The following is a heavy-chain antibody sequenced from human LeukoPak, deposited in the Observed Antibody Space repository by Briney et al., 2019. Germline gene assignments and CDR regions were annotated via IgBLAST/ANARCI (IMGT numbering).Heavy chain of an antibody. CDR2: ISSSSSSI. V-gene: IGHV3-21*01. Sequence: GGSLRLSCAASGFTFRSYTMNWVRQAPGKGLEWVSSISSSSSSIYYADSVKGRFTISRDNAKKSPYLQMNSLRAEDTAMYYCARGFCTSTSCYGSYWAQGTLVTVSS. J-gene: IGHJ4*02. CDR1: GFTFRSYT. D-gene: IGHD2-2*01. CDR3: ARGFCTSTSCYGSY.